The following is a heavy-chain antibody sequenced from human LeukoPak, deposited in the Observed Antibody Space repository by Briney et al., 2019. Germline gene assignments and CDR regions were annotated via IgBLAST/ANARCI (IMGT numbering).Heavy chain of an antibody. CDR1: GFTFSSYE. V-gene: IGHV3-48*03. CDR3: AAGLDYYDSSGLDY. D-gene: IGHD3-22*01. J-gene: IGHJ4*02. Sequence: GGSLRLSCAASGFTFSSYEMNWVRQAPGKGLEWVSYISSSGSTIYYADSVKGRFTISRDNAKNSLYLQMNSLRAEDTAVYYCAAGLDYYDSSGLDYWGQGTLVTVSS. CDR2: ISSSGSTI.